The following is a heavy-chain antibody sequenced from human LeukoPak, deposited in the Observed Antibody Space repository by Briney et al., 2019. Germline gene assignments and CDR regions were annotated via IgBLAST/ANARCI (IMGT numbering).Heavy chain of an antibody. CDR3: ARVRKGELLLDAFDI. J-gene: IGHJ3*02. CDR2: ISSSSSYI. CDR1: GFTFSSYS. Sequence: GGSLRLSCAASGFTFSSYSMNWVRQAPGKGLEWVSSISSSSSYIYYADSVKGRFTISRDNAKNSLYLQMNSLRAEDTAVYYCARVRKGELLLDAFDIWGQGTMVTVSS. V-gene: IGHV3-21*01. D-gene: IGHD2-15*01.